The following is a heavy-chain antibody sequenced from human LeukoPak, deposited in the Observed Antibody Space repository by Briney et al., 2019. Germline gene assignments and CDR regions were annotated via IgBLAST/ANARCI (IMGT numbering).Heavy chain of an antibody. CDR1: GFTFSSYS. Sequence: PGGSLRLSCAASGFTFSSYSMNWVRQAPGKGLEWVADIKQDGSKKYFMDSVKGRFTISRDNAKNSLYLQMNSLRAEDTAVYYCATFSIWGQGTLVTVSS. J-gene: IGHJ4*02. D-gene: IGHD2-21*01. CDR2: IKQDGSKK. V-gene: IGHV3-7*01. CDR3: ATFSI.